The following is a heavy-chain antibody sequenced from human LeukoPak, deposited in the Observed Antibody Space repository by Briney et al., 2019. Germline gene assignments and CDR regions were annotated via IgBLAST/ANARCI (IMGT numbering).Heavy chain of an antibody. CDR3: ARQWIQLWMLDY. D-gene: IGHD5-18*01. CDR2: IYYSRST. CDR1: GGSISRSSYY. J-gene: IGHJ4*02. Sequence: PSETLSLTCSVSGGSISRSSYYWGWIRQPPGKGLEWIGSIYYSRSTYYNPSLKSRVTISLDTSKNHFSLKLSSVTAADTAVYYCARQWIQLWMLDYWGQGTLVTVSS. V-gene: IGHV4-39*01.